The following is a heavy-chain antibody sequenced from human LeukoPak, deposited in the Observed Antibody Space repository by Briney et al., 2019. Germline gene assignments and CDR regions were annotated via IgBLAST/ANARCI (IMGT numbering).Heavy chain of an antibody. V-gene: IGHV3-7*03. CDR1: GFTFSSYW. J-gene: IGHJ5*02. Sequence: GGSLRLSCSASGFTFSSYWMSWVRQAPGKGLEWVANINQDGSVKYHVDSVKGRFTISRDNSKNTLYLQMNSLRAEDTAVYYCARAVLGAAAAGTGGNWFDPWGQGTLVTVSS. D-gene: IGHD6-13*01. CDR2: INQDGSVK. CDR3: ARAVLGAAAAGTGGNWFDP.